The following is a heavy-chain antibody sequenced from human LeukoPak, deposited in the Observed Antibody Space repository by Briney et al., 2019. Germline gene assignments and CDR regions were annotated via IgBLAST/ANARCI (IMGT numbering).Heavy chain of an antibody. J-gene: IGHJ4*02. Sequence: ASVKVSCKASGYTFTSYGISWVRQAPGQGLEWMGWIRAYNGNTNYAQTFQGRVTMTRDTSISTAYMELSRLTSDDTAVYYCAREGTPGTVDYWGQGTLVTVSS. CDR2: IRAYNGNT. V-gene: IGHV1-18*01. CDR3: AREGTPGTVDY. CDR1: GYTFTSYG. D-gene: IGHD6-13*01.